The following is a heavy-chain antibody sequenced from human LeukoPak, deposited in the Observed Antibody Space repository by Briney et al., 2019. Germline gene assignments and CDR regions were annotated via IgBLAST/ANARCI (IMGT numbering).Heavy chain of an antibody. CDR2: ISGSGGST. CDR1: GFTFSSYS. J-gene: IGHJ4*02. CDR3: AKTTQIVVVPAAVDY. V-gene: IGHV3-23*01. Sequence: PGGSLRLSCAASGFTFSSYSMNWVRQAPGNGLEWVSAISGSGGSTYYADSVKGRFTISRDNSKNTLYLQMNSLRAEDTAVYYCAKTTQIVVVPAAVDYWGQGTLVTVSS. D-gene: IGHD2-2*01.